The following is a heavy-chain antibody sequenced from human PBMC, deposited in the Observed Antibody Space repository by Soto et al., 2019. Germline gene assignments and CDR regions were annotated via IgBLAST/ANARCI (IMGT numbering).Heavy chain of an antibody. D-gene: IGHD6-6*01. CDR1: GYTFITYA. J-gene: IGHJ6*02. V-gene: IGHV1-3*01. CDR2: INAGNGNT. CDR3: ARSIAARLYYFYGMDV. Sequence: ASVKVSCKASGYTFITYAIYWVRQAPGQRLEWMGWINAGNGNTKYSQKFQGRVTITRDTSARTAYMELRSLQSEDTAVYYCARSIAARLYYFYGMDVWGQGTTVTVSS.